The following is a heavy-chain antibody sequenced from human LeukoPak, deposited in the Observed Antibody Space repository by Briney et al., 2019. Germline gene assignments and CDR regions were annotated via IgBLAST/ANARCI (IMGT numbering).Heavy chain of an antibody. D-gene: IGHD6-6*01. CDR1: GYTFTTYG. CDR2: ISAYNGKT. V-gene: IGHV1-18*01. J-gene: IGHJ5*02. CDR3: ARDRVAARPGWFDP. Sequence: ASVKVSCKASGYTFTTYGISWVRQAPGQGLEWMGWISAYNGKTNYAQKFQGRVTMTTDTSTSTAYMELRGLSSDDTAVYYCARDRVAARPGWFDPWGQGTLVTVSS.